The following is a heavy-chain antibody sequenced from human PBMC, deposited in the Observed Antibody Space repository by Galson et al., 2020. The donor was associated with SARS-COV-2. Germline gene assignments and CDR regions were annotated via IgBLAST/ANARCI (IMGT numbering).Heavy chain of an antibody. CDR3: ARTWYYYDSSGYPQYYFDY. J-gene: IGHJ4*02. CDR2: IDWDADN. CDR1: AFSPRTSGMH. Sequence: GPTLLKPTQTLTLTSTFPAFSPRTSGMHVSCIRQPPGIALESPATIDWDADNYYSTSLKTRLTISKDTSKNQVVLTMTNMDPVDTATYYCARTWYYYDSSGYPQYYFDYWGKGTLVTVSS. D-gene: IGHD3-22*01. V-gene: IGHV2-70*01.